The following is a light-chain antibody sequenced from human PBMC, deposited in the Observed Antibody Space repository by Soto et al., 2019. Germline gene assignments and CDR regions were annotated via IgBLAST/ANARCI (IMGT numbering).Light chain of an antibody. CDR3: QHYNNWPPWT. CDR2: GAS. V-gene: IGKV3-15*01. Sequence: EIVMTQSPATLSVSPGERATLSCRASQSVSNNLAWYQQKPGQAPRLLIYGASTRATGIPARFSGSGSGTEFTLTIRSLHSEDFAVYYCQHYNNWPPWTFGQGTTGDIK. J-gene: IGKJ1*01. CDR1: QSVSNN.